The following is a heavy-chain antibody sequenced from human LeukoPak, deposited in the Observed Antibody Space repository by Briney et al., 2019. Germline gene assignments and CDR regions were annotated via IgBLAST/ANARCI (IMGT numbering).Heavy chain of an antibody. Sequence: PGRSLRLSCAASGFTFDDYAMHWVRQAPGKGLEWVSGISWNSGSIGYADSVKGRFTISRDNAKNSLYLQMNSLRAGDTALYYCAKANYYDSSGYLDYWGQGTLVTVSS. CDR3: AKANYYDSSGYLDY. CDR2: ISWNSGSI. CDR1: GFTFDDYA. J-gene: IGHJ4*02. D-gene: IGHD3-22*01. V-gene: IGHV3-9*01.